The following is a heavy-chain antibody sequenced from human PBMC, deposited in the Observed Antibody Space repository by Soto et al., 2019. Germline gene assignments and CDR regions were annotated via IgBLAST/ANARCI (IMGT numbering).Heavy chain of an antibody. J-gene: IGHJ6*02. D-gene: IGHD3-16*01. V-gene: IGHV1-2*02. CDR3: AMVDVYVTPSPQDV. Sequence: ASVKVSCKASGYTFTGYYMHWVRQAPGQGLEWMGWINPNSGGTNYAQKFQGRVTMTRNTSISTAYMELRSLRSNDTAVYYCAMVDVYVTPSPQDVWGQGTTVTVSS. CDR1: GYTFTGYY. CDR2: INPNSGGT.